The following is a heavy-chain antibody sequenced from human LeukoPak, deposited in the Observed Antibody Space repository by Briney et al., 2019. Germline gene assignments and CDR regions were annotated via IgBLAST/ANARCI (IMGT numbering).Heavy chain of an antibody. CDR3: ARVPGLSTAVTTRGVFDP. D-gene: IGHD4-11*01. Sequence: PGGSLRLSCAASGFNFKFYWMHWVRQAPGKGLVWVSRISSDGSTTYYADSVEGRFTVSRDNAKNTLYLQMSSLRAEDTAVYYCARVPGLSTAVTTRGVFDPWGQGTLVTVSS. CDR1: GFNFKFYW. V-gene: IGHV3-74*01. J-gene: IGHJ5*02. CDR2: ISSDGSTT.